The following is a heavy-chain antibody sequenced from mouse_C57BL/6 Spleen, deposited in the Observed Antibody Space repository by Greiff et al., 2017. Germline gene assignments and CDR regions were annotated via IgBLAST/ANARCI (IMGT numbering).Heavy chain of an antibody. CDR2: IHPNSGST. Sequence: QVQLQQPGAELVKPGASVKLSCKASGYTFTSYWMHWVQQRPGQGLEWIGMIHPNSGSTNYNEKFKRKATLTVDKSSSTAYMQLSSLTAADSAVYYGASGFYYYGTSYFDYWGQGTTLTVSS. J-gene: IGHJ2*01. CDR3: ASGFYYYGTSYFDY. CDR1: GYTFTSYW. D-gene: IGHD1-1*01. V-gene: IGHV1-64*01.